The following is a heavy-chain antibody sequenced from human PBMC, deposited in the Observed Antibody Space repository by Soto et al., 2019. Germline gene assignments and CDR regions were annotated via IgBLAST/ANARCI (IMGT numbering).Heavy chain of an antibody. J-gene: IGHJ6*03. CDR2: MNPNSGNT. CDR1: GYTFTSYD. D-gene: IGHD3-3*01. V-gene: IGHV1-8*01. CDR3: ARDYYDFWTGFKYYYYYMDV. Sequence: ASVKVSCKASGYTFTSYDINWVRQATGQGLEWMGWMNPNSGNTGYAQKFQGRVTMTRNTSISTAYMELSSLRSEDTAVYYCARDYYDFWTGFKYYYYYMDVWGKGTTVTVSS.